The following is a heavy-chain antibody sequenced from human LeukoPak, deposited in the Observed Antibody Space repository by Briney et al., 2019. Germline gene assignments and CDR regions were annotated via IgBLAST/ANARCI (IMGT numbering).Heavy chain of an antibody. CDR2: INHSGST. V-gene: IGHV4-34*01. Sequence: SETLSLTCAVYGGSFSGYYWSWIRQPPGKGLEWIGEINHSGSTNYNPSLKSRGTISVDTSKNQFSLKLSSVTAADTAVYYCARLTMVRAYYYYGMDVWGQGTTVTVSS. D-gene: IGHD3-10*01. CDR3: ARLTMVRAYYYYGMDV. J-gene: IGHJ6*02. CDR1: GGSFSGYY.